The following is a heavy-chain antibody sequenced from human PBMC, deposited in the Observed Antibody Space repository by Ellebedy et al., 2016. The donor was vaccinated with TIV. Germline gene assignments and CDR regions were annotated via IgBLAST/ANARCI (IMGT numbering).Heavy chain of an antibody. J-gene: IGHJ4*02. CDR3: AKSGGRFYDSSGYFVADN. CDR2: IRGSGAGT. V-gene: IGHV3-23*01. CDR1: GFTFSSHA. D-gene: IGHD3-22*01. Sequence: GESLKISCAASGFTFSSHALTWVRQAPGKGLEWVSTIRGSGAGTYYADSVKGRFTISRDNSINTMYLQMSSLRAEDTATYYCAKSGGRFYDSSGYFVADNWGRGTRVTVSS.